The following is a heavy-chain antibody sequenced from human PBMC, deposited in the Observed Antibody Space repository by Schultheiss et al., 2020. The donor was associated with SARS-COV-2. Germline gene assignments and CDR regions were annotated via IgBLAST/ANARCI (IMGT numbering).Heavy chain of an antibody. Sequence: GSLRLSCTVSGGSISSYYWSWIRQPAGKGLEWIGSIYYSGSTYYNPSLKSRVTISVDTSKNQFSLKLSSVTAADTAVYYCARDGEVATITRRWGQGTLGTVSS. CDR3: ARDGEVATITRR. CDR2: IYYSGST. CDR1: GGSISSYY. J-gene: IGHJ4*02. D-gene: IGHD5-12*01. V-gene: IGHV4-59*05.